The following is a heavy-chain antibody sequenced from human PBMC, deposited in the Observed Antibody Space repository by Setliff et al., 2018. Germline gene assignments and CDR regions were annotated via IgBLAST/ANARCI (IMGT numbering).Heavy chain of an antibody. J-gene: IGHJ4*02. Sequence: PSETLSLTCTVSGGSISSGDYYWSWIRQPAGKGLEWIGHIYIGGSANYNPSLKSRVTMSIDTSKNQFSLKLSSVTAADTAVYYCASKYKDTAMVTALFDYWGQGTLVTVSS. D-gene: IGHD5-18*01. V-gene: IGHV4-61*09. CDR3: ASKYKDTAMVTALFDY. CDR1: GGSISSGDYY. CDR2: IYIGGSA.